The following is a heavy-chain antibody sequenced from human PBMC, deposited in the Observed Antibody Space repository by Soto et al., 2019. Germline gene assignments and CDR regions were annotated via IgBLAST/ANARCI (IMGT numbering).Heavy chain of an antibody. V-gene: IGHV4-61*01. CDR1: GGSVSSGSYY. Sequence: SETLSLTCTVSGGSVSSGSYYWNWIRQPPGKGLEWIGYIYYSGGTNYSPSLKSRVTISVDTSKNQFSLTLNSVTAADSAVFYCARQGVGGSSPLGPLDYWGKGTLVTV. CDR2: IYYSGGT. CDR3: ARQGVGGSSPLGPLDY. J-gene: IGHJ4*02. D-gene: IGHD1-26*01.